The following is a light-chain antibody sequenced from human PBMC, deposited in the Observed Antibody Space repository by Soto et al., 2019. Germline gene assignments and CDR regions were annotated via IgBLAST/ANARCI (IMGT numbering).Light chain of an antibody. CDR3: QQTDDFPLT. Sequence: EIQMTQSPSSVSASVGDTFTITCRASQGIYSRLAWYQQKPGKAPELLIYATSTLQNGVPSRFSGSGFGTDFTLSISSLQPEDSASYFCQQTDDFPLTFGGGTKVDIK. CDR2: ATS. J-gene: IGKJ4*01. CDR1: QGIYSR. V-gene: IGKV1D-12*01.